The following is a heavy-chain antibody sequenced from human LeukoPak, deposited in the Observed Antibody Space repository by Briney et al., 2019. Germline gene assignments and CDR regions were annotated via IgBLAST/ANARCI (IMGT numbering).Heavy chain of an antibody. V-gene: IGHV1-46*03. CDR2: INPSGGST. D-gene: IGHD6-13*01. J-gene: IGHJ4*02. CDR1: GYTFTSYY. Sequence: ASVKVSCKASGYTFTSYYMHWVRQAPGQGLEWMGIINPSGGSTSYAQKFQGRVTMTRDTSTSTVYMELSSLRSEDTAMYYCARDGLRYSSSWYMGYWGQGTLVTVSS. CDR3: ARDGLRYSSSWYMGY.